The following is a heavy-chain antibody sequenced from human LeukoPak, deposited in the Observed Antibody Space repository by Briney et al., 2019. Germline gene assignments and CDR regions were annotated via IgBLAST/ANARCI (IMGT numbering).Heavy chain of an antibody. J-gene: IGHJ3*02. CDR2: ISAYNGNT. Sequence: ASVKVSCKASVYTFTSYGISWVRQAPGQGLEWMGWISAYNGNTNYAQKLQGRVTMTTDTSTSTAYMELRSLRSDDTAVYYCARDLISRWELPNDAFDIWGQGTMVTVSS. D-gene: IGHD1-26*01. CDR3: ARDLISRWELPNDAFDI. V-gene: IGHV1-18*01. CDR1: VYTFTSYG.